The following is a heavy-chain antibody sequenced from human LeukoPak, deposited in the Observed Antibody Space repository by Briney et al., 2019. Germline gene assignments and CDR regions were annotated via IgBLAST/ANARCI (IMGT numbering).Heavy chain of an antibody. V-gene: IGHV3-23*01. D-gene: IGHD2-21*01. CDR3: AKLGDTWYFDY. Sequence: GVSLRLSCAASGFTFSSYGMSWVRQAPGKGLEWVSAISGSGGSTYYADSVKGRFTISRDNSKNTLYLQMNSLSAEDTAVYYCAKLGDTWYFDYWGQGTLVTVSS. CDR1: GFTFSSYG. J-gene: IGHJ4*02. CDR2: ISGSGGST.